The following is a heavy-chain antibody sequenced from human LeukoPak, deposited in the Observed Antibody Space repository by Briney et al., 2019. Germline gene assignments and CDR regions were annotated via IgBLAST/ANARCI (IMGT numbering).Heavy chain of an antibody. D-gene: IGHD2-21*01. Sequence: PGGSLRLSCAASGFTFDDYAMHWVRQAPGKGLEWVSGISWNSGSIGYADSVKGRFTISRDNAKNSLYLQMNSLRAEDTALYYCAKDGGGDGMDVWGQGTTVTVSS. CDR3: AKDGGGDGMDV. CDR1: GFTFDDYA. V-gene: IGHV3-9*01. CDR2: ISWNSGSI. J-gene: IGHJ6*02.